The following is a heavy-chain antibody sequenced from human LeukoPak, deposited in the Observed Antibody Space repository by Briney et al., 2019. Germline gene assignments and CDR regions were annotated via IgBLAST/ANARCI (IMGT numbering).Heavy chain of an antibody. J-gene: IGHJ6*02. D-gene: IGHD4-17*01. V-gene: IGHV3-21*01. CDR3: ARGDRAQAYGMDV. CDR2: ISSRSSYYI. CDR1: GFTFNTYS. Sequence: GGSLRLSCAASGFTFNTYSMNWVRQAPGKGLEWVSSISSRSSYYIYYADSVKGRFTISRDNSKNTLYLQMNSLRAEDTAVYYCARGDRAQAYGMDVWGQGTTVTVSS.